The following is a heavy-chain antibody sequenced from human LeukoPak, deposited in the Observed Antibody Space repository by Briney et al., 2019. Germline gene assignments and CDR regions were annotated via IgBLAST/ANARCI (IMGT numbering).Heavy chain of an antibody. Sequence: GGSLRLSCAASGFTFRNYAMTWVRQAPGKGLEWVAGITGIGGSTQYGDAVNGRFTISRDNSKNTLYLQMNSLRAEDTAVYYCARARGVYTAMGVPIIDYWGQGTLVTVSS. CDR3: ARARGVYTAMGVPIIDY. CDR2: ITGIGGST. D-gene: IGHD5-18*01. J-gene: IGHJ4*02. CDR1: GFTFRNYA. V-gene: IGHV3-23*01.